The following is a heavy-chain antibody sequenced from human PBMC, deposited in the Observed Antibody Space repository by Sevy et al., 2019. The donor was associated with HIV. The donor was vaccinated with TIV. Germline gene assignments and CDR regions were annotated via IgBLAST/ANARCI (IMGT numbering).Heavy chain of an antibody. CDR2: MNPNSGNT. J-gene: IGHJ3*02. V-gene: IGHV1-8*03. CDR3: ARVTAGYSSGWGDAFDI. Sequence: ASVKVSCKASGYTFTSYDINWVRQATGQGLEWMGWMNPNSGNTGYAQKFQGRVTITRNTSISTAYMELSSLRSEDTAVYYCARVTAGYSSGWGDAFDIWGQGTMVTVS. CDR1: GYTFTSYD. D-gene: IGHD6-19*01.